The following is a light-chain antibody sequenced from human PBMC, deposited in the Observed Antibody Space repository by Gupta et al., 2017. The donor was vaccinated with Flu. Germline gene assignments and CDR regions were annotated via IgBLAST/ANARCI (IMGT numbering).Light chain of an antibody. CDR2: RDH. CDR3: AVWDDSMIGL. CDR1: SSNTGSNY. V-gene: IGLV1-47*01. J-gene: IGLJ2*01. Sequence: QSVLTQPPSASGTPGQRASLSCSGSSSNTGSNYVYWYQQFPGTAPKLLIYRDHQRPAGVPDRFSGSKSGASASLAISGLRSEDEAEYYCAVWDDSMIGLIGGGTKLTVL.